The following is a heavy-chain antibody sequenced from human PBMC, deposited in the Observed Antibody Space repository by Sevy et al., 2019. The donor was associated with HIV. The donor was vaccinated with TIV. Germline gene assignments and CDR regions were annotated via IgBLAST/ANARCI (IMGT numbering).Heavy chain of an antibody. Sequence: GGSLRLSCTASGFDFANAWMNWVRQAPGKGLEWVGRIRSKTDGGTTDYAAPVKGRFTISRDDSKNTLFLQMNSLKTEDTAVYYCTTSTQVDYYGMDVWGQGTTVTVSS. CDR2: IRSKTDGGTT. CDR1: GFDFANAW. CDR3: TTSTQVDYYGMDV. J-gene: IGHJ6*02. D-gene: IGHD4-4*01. V-gene: IGHV3-15*07.